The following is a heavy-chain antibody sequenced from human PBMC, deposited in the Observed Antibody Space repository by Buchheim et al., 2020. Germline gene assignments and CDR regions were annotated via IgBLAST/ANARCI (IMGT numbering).Heavy chain of an antibody. CDR3: AGGYCSSTSCYLGDYYYGMDV. V-gene: IGHV1-69*04. CDR2: IIPILGIA. CDR1: GGTFSSYA. Sequence: QVQLVQPGAEVKKPGSSVKVSCKASGGTFSSYAISWVRQAPGQGLEWMGRIIPILGIANYAQKLQGRVTITADKSTSTAHMELSSLRSEDTAVYYCAGGYCSSTSCYLGDYYYGMDVWGQGTT. J-gene: IGHJ6*02. D-gene: IGHD2-2*01.